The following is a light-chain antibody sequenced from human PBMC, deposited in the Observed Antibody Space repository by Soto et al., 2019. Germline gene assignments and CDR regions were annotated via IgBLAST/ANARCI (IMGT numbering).Light chain of an antibody. CDR3: QQCNNLPLT. V-gene: IGKV1-33*01. Sequence: DIQMTQSPSTLSASVGDRVTITCRASQSISTWLAWYQQKPGKAPKLLIYDASNLETGVPSRFSGGGSGTDFTFTISSLQPEDIATYYCQQCNNLPLTFGGGTKVDIK. J-gene: IGKJ4*01. CDR1: QSISTW. CDR2: DAS.